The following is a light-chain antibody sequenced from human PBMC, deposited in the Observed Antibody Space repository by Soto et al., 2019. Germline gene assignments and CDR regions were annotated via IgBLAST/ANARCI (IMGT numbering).Light chain of an antibody. V-gene: IGLV2-14*01. CDR2: EVS. CDR3: ASYTSSSTYV. Sequence: QSALTQPASVSGSPGQSITISCSAINSDFGAYNYKFVSWYQRHPGKAPKLILYEVSNRPSGVSSRFSGSKSGNTASLNISGLQAEDEADYYCASYTSSSTYVFGTGTKLTVL. CDR1: NSDFGAYNY. J-gene: IGLJ1*01.